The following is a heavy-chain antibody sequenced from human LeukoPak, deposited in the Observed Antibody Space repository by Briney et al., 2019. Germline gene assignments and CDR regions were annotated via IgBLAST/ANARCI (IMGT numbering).Heavy chain of an antibody. D-gene: IGHD3-10*01. J-gene: IGHJ5*02. Sequence: GGSLRLSCAASGFTFSSYWMHWVRQAPGKGLEWVSSISSSSSYIYYADSVKGRFTISRDNAKNSLYLQMNSLRAEDTAVYYCARDRITMVRGVIIFDPWGQGTLVTVSS. V-gene: IGHV3-21*01. CDR2: ISSSSSYI. CDR1: GFTFSSYW. CDR3: ARDRITMVRGVIIFDP.